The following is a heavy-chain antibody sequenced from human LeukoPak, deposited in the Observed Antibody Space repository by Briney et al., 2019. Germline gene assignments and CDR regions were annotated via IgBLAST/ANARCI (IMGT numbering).Heavy chain of an antibody. CDR3: ARGTVTMILEASASDI. Sequence: SVKVSCKASGGTFSSYAISWVRQAPGQGLEWMGGIIPIFGTANYAQKFQGRVTITADESTSTAYMELSSLRSEDTAVYYCARGTVTMILEASASDIWGQGTMVTVSS. V-gene: IGHV1-69*01. D-gene: IGHD3-22*01. J-gene: IGHJ3*02. CDR1: GGTFSSYA. CDR2: IIPIFGTA.